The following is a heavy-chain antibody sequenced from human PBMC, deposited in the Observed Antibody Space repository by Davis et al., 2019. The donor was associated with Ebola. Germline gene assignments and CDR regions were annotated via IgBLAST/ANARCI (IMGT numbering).Heavy chain of an antibody. J-gene: IGHJ5*02. D-gene: IGHD2-2*01. CDR1: GYTFTSYG. CDR2: IIPIFGIA. V-gene: IGHV1-69*13. CDR3: ARGEIVVVPAANFWFDP. Sequence: SVKVSCKASGYTFTSYGISWVRQAPGQGLEWMGGIIPIFGIANYAQKFQGRVTITADESTSTAYMELSSLRSEDTAVYYCARGEIVVVPAANFWFDPWGQGTLVTVSS.